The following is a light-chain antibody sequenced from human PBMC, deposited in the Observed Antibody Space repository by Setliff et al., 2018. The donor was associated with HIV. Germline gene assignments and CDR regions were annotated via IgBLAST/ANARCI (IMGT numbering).Light chain of an antibody. CDR1: RNDVGGYNF. Sequence: QSVLTQPASVSGSPGQSITISCTGTRNDVGGYNFVSWYQQHPGKAPKLIIYDVNNRPSGVSDRFSGSKSGNTASLTISWLQAEDEADYYCSSFSSANTLFGTGTKVTVL. V-gene: IGLV2-14*03. CDR3: SSFSSANTL. CDR2: DVN. J-gene: IGLJ1*01.